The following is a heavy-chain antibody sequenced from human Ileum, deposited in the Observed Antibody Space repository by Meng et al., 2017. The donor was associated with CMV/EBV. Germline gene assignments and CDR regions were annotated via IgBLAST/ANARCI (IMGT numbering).Heavy chain of an antibody. J-gene: IGHJ6*02. CDR3: ARDSSGFWSGYYMDV. V-gene: IGHV3-72*01. Sequence: GESLKISCAASGFTFSDHYMDWVRQAPGKGLEWVGRTRNKANSYTTEYAASVKGRFTTSRDDSKNSLYLQMNSPKTEDTAVYYCARDSSGFWSGYYMDVWGQGTTVTVSS. CDR1: GFTFSDHY. CDR2: TRNKANSYTT. D-gene: IGHD3-3*01.